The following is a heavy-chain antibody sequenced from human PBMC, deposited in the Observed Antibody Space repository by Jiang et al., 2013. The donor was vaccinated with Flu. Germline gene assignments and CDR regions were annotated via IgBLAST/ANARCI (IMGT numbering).Heavy chain of an antibody. D-gene: IGHD2-15*01. CDR2: IVVGSGNT. J-gene: IGHJ4*02. CDR1: GFTFTSSA. CDR3: AAEGGLGYCSGGSCYSFDY. Sequence: GAEVKKPGTSVKVSCKASGFTFTSSAMQWVRQARGQRLEWIGWIVVGSGNTNYAQKFQERVTITRDMSTSTAYMELSSLRSEDTAVYYCAAEGGLGYCSGGSCYSFDYWGQGTLVTVSS. V-gene: IGHV1-58*02.